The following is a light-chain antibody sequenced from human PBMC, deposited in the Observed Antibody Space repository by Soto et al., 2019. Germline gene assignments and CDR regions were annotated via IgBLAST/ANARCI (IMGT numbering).Light chain of an antibody. CDR2: EVS. CDR3: SAYAGSSTL. CDR1: SSDVGGYNY. J-gene: IGLJ2*01. V-gene: IGLV2-8*01. Sequence: QSARTQPPSASGSPGQSVTISCNGTSSDVGGYNYVSWYQQHPGKAPKLMIYEVSKRPSGVPDRFSGSKSGNTASLTVSGLQAEDEADYYCSAYAGSSTLFGGGTKVTVL.